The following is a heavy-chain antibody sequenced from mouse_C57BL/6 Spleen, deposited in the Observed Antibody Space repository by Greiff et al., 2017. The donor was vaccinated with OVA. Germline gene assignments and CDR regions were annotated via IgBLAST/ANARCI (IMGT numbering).Heavy chain of an antibody. CDR2: INPNNGGT. CDR1: GYTFTDYY. Sequence: VQLQQSGPELVKPGASVKISCKASGYTFTDYYMNWVKQSHGKSLEWIGDINPNNGGTSYNQKFKGKATLTVDKSSSTAYMELRSLTSEDSAVYYCARRIYYYGSGAMDYWGQGTSVTVSS. V-gene: IGHV1-26*01. CDR3: ARRIYYYGSGAMDY. D-gene: IGHD1-1*01. J-gene: IGHJ4*01.